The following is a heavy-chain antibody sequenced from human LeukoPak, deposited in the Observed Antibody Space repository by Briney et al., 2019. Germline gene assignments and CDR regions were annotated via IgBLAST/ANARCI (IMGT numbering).Heavy chain of an antibody. CDR2: IDPSDSYT. Sequence: GESQKISCKGSGYSFTSYWISWVRQMPGKGLEWMGRIDPSDSYTNYSPSFQGHVTISADKSISTAYLQWSSLKASDTAMYYCARHGDISFDYWGQGTLVTVSS. CDR1: GYSFTSYW. D-gene: IGHD3-9*01. V-gene: IGHV5-10-1*01. J-gene: IGHJ4*02. CDR3: ARHGDISFDY.